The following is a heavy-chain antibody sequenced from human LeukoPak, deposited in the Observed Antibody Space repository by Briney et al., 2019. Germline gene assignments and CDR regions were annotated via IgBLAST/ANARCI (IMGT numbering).Heavy chain of an antibody. J-gene: IGHJ6*02. CDR1: GFTFSSYG. D-gene: IGHD6-6*01. Sequence: GGSLRLSCAASGFTFSSYGMHWVRQAPGKGLEWVAVISYDGSNKYYADSVKGRFTISRDNSKNTLYLQMNSLRAEDTAVYYCAKDVRMDDWGQGTTVTVSS. CDR2: ISYDGSNK. V-gene: IGHV3-30*18. CDR3: AKDVRMDD.